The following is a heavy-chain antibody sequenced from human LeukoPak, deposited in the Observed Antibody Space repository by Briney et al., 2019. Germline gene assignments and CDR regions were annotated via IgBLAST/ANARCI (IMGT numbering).Heavy chain of an antibody. CDR2: INPNSGGT. D-gene: IGHD1-26*01. J-gene: IGHJ4*02. CDR3: ARDDSGSYNFDY. Sequence: ASVKVSCKASGCTFTGYYMHWVRQAPGQGLEWMGWINPNSGGTNYAQKFQGRVTMTRDTSISTAYMELSRLRSDDTAVYYCARDDSGSYNFDYWGQGTLVTVSS. CDR1: GCTFTGYY. V-gene: IGHV1-2*02.